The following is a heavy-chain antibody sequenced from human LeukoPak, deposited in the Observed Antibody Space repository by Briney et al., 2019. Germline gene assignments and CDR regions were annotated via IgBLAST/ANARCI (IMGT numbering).Heavy chain of an antibody. CDR1: GGSFSGYY. CDR3: ARDHFRVAGTRGWWFDP. V-gene: IGHV4-4*07. J-gene: IGHJ5*02. Sequence: SETLSLTCAVYGGSFSGYYWSWIRQPAGKGLEWIGRIYTSGSTNYNPSLKSRVTMSVDTSKNQFSLKLSSVTAADTAVYYCARDHFRVAGTRGWWFDPWGQGTLVTVSS. CDR2: IYTSGST. D-gene: IGHD6-19*01.